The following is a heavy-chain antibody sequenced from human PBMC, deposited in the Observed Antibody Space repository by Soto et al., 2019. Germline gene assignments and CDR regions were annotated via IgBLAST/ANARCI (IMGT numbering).Heavy chain of an antibody. D-gene: IGHD1-26*01. V-gene: IGHV3-30*18. CDR3: AKDRGLAESGRWSHYYYGMDV. J-gene: IGHJ6*02. CDR1: GFTFTNIA. Sequence: QVQLLESGGGVVQPGGSLRLSCVASGFTFTNIAMNWVRQPPGKGLEWGAVISPDGSSKYYGDSVRGRFTISRDNSKNTLFLEMNSLRSEDTAVYYCAKDRGLAESGRWSHYYYGMDVWGQGTTVTVSS. CDR2: ISPDGSSK.